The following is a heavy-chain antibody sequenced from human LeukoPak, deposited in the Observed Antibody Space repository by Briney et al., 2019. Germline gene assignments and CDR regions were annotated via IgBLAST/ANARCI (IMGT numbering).Heavy chain of an antibody. CDR3: ASHYDSSGYLIGY. Sequence: ASVKVSCKASGYIFTGYYMDWVRQAPGQGLEWMGWINPNSGGTNYAQKFQGRVTMTRDTSISTAYMELSRLRSDDTAVYYCASHYDSSGYLIGYWGQGTLVTVSS. J-gene: IGHJ4*02. V-gene: IGHV1-2*02. D-gene: IGHD3-22*01. CDR2: INPNSGGT. CDR1: GYIFTGYY.